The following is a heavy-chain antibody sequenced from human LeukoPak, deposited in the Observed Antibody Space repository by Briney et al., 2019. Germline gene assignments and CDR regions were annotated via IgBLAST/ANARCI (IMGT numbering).Heavy chain of an antibody. V-gene: IGHV3-21*01. J-gene: IGHJ6*03. Sequence: KPGGSLRLSCAASGFTFSSYSMNWVRQAPGKGLEWVSSISSSSSYIYYADSVKGRFTISRDNAKNSLYLQMNSLRAEDTAVYYCARAPKYSSSWYPSFDYYYYYYMDVWGKGTTVTVSS. CDR1: GFTFSSYS. CDR2: ISSSSSYI. D-gene: IGHD6-13*01. CDR3: ARAPKYSSSWYPSFDYYYYYYMDV.